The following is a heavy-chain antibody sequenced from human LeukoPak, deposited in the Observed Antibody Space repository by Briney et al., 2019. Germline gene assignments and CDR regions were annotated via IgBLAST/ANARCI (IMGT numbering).Heavy chain of an antibody. V-gene: IGHV4-39*01. CDR1: GGSISSSSYY. Sequence: SETLSLTCTVSGGSISSSSYYWGWIRQPPGKGLEWIGSIYYSGSTYYNPSLKSRVTISVDTSKNQFSLKLSSVTAADTAVYYCARTVWPLSESGSYYKEKPLDYWGQGTLVTVSS. CDR3: ARTVWPLSESGSYYKEKPLDY. J-gene: IGHJ4*02. CDR2: IYYSGST. D-gene: IGHD3-10*01.